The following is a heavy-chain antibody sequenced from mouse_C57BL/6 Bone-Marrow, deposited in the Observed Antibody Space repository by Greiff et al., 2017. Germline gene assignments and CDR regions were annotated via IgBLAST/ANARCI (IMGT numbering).Heavy chain of an antibody. D-gene: IGHD1-1*01. CDR3: ARWGVVATLYYFDY. V-gene: IGHV1-81*01. Sequence: VQLVESGAELARPGASVKLSCKASGYTFTSYGISWVKLRTGQGLEWIGEIYPRRGNTYYNEKFKGQATLTADKSSSTAYMELRSLTSEDSAVYFCARWGVVATLYYFDYWGQGTTLTVSS. CDR1: GYTFTSYG. CDR2: IYPRRGNT. J-gene: IGHJ2*01.